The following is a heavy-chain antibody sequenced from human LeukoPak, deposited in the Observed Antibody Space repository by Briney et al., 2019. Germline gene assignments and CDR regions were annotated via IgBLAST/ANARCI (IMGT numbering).Heavy chain of an antibody. D-gene: IGHD3-10*01. V-gene: IGHV3-33*01. CDR1: GFTFSSYG. CDR3: ASTGGGFDY. CDR2: IWYDGSNK. J-gene: IGHJ4*02. Sequence: PGGSLRLSCAASGFTFSSYGMHWVRQAPGKGLEWVAVIWYDGSNKYYADSVKGRFTISRDNSKNTLYLQVNSLRAEDTAVYYCASTGGGFDYWGQGTLVTVSS.